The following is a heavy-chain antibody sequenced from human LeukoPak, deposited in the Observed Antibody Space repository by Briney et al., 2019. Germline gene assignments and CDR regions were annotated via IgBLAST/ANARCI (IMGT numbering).Heavy chain of an antibody. CDR1: GYSIRSGYY. CDR2: VYHSGST. Sequence: SETLSLTCGVSGYSIRSGYYWGWVRQPPGKDLEWIGSVYHSGSTYYNPSLKSRVNILVDTSKNQFSLSLTSVTAADTAVYYCARSYFSVGAFDIWGQGTMVTVSS. J-gene: IGHJ3*02. CDR3: ARSYFSVGAFDI. V-gene: IGHV4-38-2*01. D-gene: IGHD2/OR15-2a*01.